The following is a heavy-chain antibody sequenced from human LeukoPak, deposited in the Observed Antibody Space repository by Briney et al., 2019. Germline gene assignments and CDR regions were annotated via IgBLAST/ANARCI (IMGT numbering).Heavy chain of an antibody. CDR2: ISGDGGST. V-gene: IGHV3-43*02. CDR3: TKGRGWLQTG. Sequence: GGSLRISCAASGFTFDDYVMQWVRQAPGKGLEWVSLISGDGGSTYYADSVKGRFTISRDNSKNSLYLQMNSLTTEDTAWYYCTKGRGWLQTGWGQGALVTVSS. J-gene: IGHJ4*02. D-gene: IGHD5-24*01. CDR1: GFTFDDYV.